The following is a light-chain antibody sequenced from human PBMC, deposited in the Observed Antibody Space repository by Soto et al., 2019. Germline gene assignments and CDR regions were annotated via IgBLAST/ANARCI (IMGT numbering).Light chain of an antibody. Sequence: EIVLTQSPATLSLSPGERATLSCRASQGVSSSLAWYQQKPGQAPRLLIYDASNRATGIPARFSGSGSGTDFTLTISRLEPEDFAVYYCQQRSNWPMSTFGQGTRLAIK. CDR1: QGVSSS. V-gene: IGKV3-11*01. CDR2: DAS. J-gene: IGKJ5*01. CDR3: QQRSNWPMST.